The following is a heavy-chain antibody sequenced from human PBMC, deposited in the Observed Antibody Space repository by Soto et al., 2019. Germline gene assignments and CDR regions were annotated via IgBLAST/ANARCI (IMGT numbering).Heavy chain of an antibody. V-gene: IGHV5-51*01. CDR1: GYNFNTYW. CDR2: IYPGDSDT. CDR3: ATSTVSYVDIVSSTTRGYFDH. Sequence: GESLKISCEGSGYNFNTYWIGWVRQMPGKGLEWMALIYPGDSDTRYSPSFEGQVTLSVDRSISTAYLQWSSLKASDTAIYYCATSTVSYVDIVSSTTRGYFDHWGQGTLVTVSS. D-gene: IGHD5-12*01. J-gene: IGHJ4*02.